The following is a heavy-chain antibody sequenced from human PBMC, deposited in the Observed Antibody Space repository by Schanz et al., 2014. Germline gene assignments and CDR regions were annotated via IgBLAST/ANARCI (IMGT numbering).Heavy chain of an antibody. J-gene: IGHJ4*02. D-gene: IGHD2-21*01. CDR1: GFTFSSYA. CDR3: AKSKSQLPRFDY. CDR2: MSYDGSNK. V-gene: IGHV3-30-3*02. Sequence: QGQLVESGGGVVHPGRSLRLSCAASGFTFSSYAMHWVRQAPGKGLEWVAVMSYDGSNKYYADSVKGRFTISRDTPKNTLYVQMNSLRADDTAVYYCAKSKSQLPRFDYWGQGTLXTVSS.